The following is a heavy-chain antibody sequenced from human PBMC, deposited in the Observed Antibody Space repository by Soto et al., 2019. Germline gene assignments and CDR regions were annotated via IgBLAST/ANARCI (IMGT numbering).Heavy chain of an antibody. CDR1: GFTFSSYW. V-gene: IGHV3-7*05. CDR3: ARLVVAATLVYFDY. CDR2: IKQDGSEK. Sequence: GESLKISCAASGFTFSSYWMSWVRQAPGKGLEWVANIKQDGSEKYYVDSVKGRFTISRDNAKNSLYLQMNSLRAEDTAVYYCARLVVAATLVYFDYWGQGTLVTVSS. D-gene: IGHD2-15*01. J-gene: IGHJ4*02.